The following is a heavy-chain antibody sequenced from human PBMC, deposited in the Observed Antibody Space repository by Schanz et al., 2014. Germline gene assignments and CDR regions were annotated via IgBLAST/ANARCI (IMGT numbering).Heavy chain of an antibody. J-gene: IGHJ4*02. CDR2: ISFSGNTI. CDR3: ARDSASSSWYPSDY. CDR1: GLIFSTYT. D-gene: IGHD6-13*01. Sequence: EVQLVESGGGLVRPGGSLRLSCTTSGLIFSTYTLNWVRQAPGKGLEWISYISFSGNTIYYADSVKGRFTISRDNAKNSVFLQMNSLRAEDTALYYCARDSASSSWYPSDYWGQGTLVTVSS. V-gene: IGHV3-48*01.